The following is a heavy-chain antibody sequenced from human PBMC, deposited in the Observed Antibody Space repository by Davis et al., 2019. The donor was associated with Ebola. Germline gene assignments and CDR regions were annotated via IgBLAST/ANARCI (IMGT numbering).Heavy chain of an antibody. CDR2: ISSSSSYI. D-gene: IGHD6-19*01. J-gene: IGHJ6*04. CDR3: ATEGSGWYYGMDV. CDR1: VITFSSYA. Sequence: GGSLRLSCTDSVITFSSYAMTWVRQAPGKGLEWVSSISSSSSYIYYADSVKGRFTISRDNSKNTLYLQMNSLRSEDTAVYYCATEGSGWYYGMDVWGKGTTVTVSS. V-gene: IGHV3-21*04.